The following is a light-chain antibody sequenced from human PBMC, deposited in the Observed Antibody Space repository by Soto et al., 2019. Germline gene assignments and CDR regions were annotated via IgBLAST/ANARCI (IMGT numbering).Light chain of an antibody. Sequence: EIVMTQSPLSLPVTPGEPASISCRSSQSLLYSNGNNYLDWHLQKPGQSPRLLIYLGSNRSSGVPDRFSGSGSGTNFTLRISRVEAGDVGVYYCMQALQTPRTFGQGTKVEIK. CDR3: MQALQTPRT. CDR2: LGS. J-gene: IGKJ1*01. V-gene: IGKV2-28*01. CDR1: QSLLYSNGNNY.